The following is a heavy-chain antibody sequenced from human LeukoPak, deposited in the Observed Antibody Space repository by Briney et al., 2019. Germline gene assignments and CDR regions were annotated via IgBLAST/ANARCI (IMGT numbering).Heavy chain of an antibody. CDR1: GGTFSSYA. CDR2: IIPILGIA. CDR3: ARTPRHGGNDH. J-gene: IGHJ5*02. D-gene: IGHD4-23*01. V-gene: IGHV1-69*04. Sequence: SVKVSCKASGGTFSSYAISWVRQAPGQGLEWMGRIIPILGIANYAQKFQGRVTITADKSTSTAYMELSSLRSEDTAVYYCARTPRHGGNDHWGQGTLVTVSS.